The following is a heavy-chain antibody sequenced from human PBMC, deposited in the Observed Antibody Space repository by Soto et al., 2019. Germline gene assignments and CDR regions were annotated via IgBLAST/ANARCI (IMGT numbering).Heavy chain of an antibody. Sequence: PVGSLRLSCAASGFTFNTYGMYWVRQAPGKGLEWVAAISYDGSNKYHADSVKGRFTISRDNSKNTLYLQMNSLRVEDTAVYYCAKDIVRYTYGACDYWGQGALVTV. CDR1: GFTFNTYG. V-gene: IGHV3-30*18. CDR2: ISYDGSNK. J-gene: IGHJ4*02. CDR3: AKDIVRYTYGACDY. D-gene: IGHD5-18*01.